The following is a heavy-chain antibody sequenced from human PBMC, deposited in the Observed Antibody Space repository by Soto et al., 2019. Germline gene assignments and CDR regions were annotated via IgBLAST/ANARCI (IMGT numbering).Heavy chain of an antibody. CDR3: AKARSSSSKLSYFDY. D-gene: IGHD6-6*01. J-gene: IGHJ4*02. CDR1: GFTFSSYG. V-gene: IGHV3-30*18. CDR2: ISYDGSNK. Sequence: GGSLRLSCAASGFTFSSYGMHWVRQAPGKGLEWVAVISYDGSNKYYADSVKGRFTISRDNSKNTLYLQMNSLRAEDTAVYYCAKARSSSSKLSYFDYWGQGTLVTVSS.